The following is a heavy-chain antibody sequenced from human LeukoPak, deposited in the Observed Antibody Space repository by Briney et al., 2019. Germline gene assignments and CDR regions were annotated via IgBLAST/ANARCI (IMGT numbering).Heavy chain of an antibody. CDR3: ARYIVSYPHDAFDI. CDR1: GGSFNGYY. CDR2: INHSGST. D-gene: IGHD1-26*01. Sequence: SETLSLTCAVYGGSFNGYYWSWIRQPPGKGLEWIGEINHSGSTNYNPSLKSRVTISVDTSKKQFSLKLSSVTAADTAFYYCARYIVSYPHDAFDIWGQGTMVTVSS. V-gene: IGHV4-34*01. J-gene: IGHJ3*02.